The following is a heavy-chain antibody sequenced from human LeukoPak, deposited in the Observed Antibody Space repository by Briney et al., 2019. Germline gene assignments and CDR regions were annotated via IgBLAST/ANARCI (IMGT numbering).Heavy chain of an antibody. CDR3: ARVYYGDYGYFDY. Sequence: GGSLRLSCAASGFAFRSYWMTWVRQAPGKGLEWVANIKEDGSEKYYVDSVKGRFSISRDNAKNSLYLQMNSLRAEDTAVYYCARVYYGDYGYFDYWGQGTLVTVSS. CDR1: GFAFRSYW. D-gene: IGHD4-17*01. J-gene: IGHJ4*02. V-gene: IGHV3-7*01. CDR2: IKEDGSEK.